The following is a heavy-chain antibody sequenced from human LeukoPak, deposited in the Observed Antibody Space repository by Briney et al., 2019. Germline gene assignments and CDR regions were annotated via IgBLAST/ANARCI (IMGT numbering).Heavy chain of an antibody. CDR3: ARGMAAAADY. CDR1: GYSISSGYY. V-gene: IGHV4-38-2*01. D-gene: IGHD6-13*01. CDR2: ISHSGST. J-gene: IGHJ4*02. Sequence: SETLSLTCAVSGYSISSGYYWGWIRQPPGKRLEWIGCISHSGSTYYNPSLKSRLTISLDTSKNQLSLKLTSVTAADTAVYYCARGMAAAADYWGQGTLVTVSS.